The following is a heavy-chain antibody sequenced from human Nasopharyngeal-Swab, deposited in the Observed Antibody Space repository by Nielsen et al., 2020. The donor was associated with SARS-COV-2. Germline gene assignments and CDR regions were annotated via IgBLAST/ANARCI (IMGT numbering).Heavy chain of an antibody. CDR3: ARGGSGWSTTFDY. Sequence: WIRQPPGKGLEWIGYIYYSGSTNYNPSLKSRVTISVDTSKNQFSPKLSSVTAADTAVYYCARGGSGWSTTFDYWGQGTLVTVSS. CDR2: IYYSGST. D-gene: IGHD6-19*01. J-gene: IGHJ4*02. V-gene: IGHV4-59*01.